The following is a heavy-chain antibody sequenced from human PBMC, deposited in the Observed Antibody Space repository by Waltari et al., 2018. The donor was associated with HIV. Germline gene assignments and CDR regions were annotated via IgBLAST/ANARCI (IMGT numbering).Heavy chain of an antibody. CDR2: IYYSGST. Sequence: QTLSLTCTVSGGSVSSDSHYWSWIRQHPGKGLEWIGYIYYSGSTYYNPSLKSRVIISIDTSQNQFSLELTSVTAADTAVYYCARDSGLYGTYSHGMDVWGQGTTVTVSS. CDR1: GGSVSSDSHY. D-gene: IGHD4-17*01. J-gene: IGHJ6*02. CDR3: ARDSGLYGTYSHGMDV. V-gene: IGHV4-31*03.